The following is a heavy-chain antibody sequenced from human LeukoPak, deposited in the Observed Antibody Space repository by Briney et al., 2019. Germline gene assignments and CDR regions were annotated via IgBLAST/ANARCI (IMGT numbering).Heavy chain of an antibody. D-gene: IGHD5-18*01. J-gene: IGHJ4*02. Sequence: SETLSLTCTVSGASISSSSFYWGWIRQPPGKGLEWIGSIYYNGDTYYNSSLKSRLTISVDTSKNQFTLKLSSMTAADTALYYCARLRGYTSGNPGYWGQGSLVTVSS. CDR1: GASISSSSFY. CDR3: ARLRGYTSGNPGY. CDR2: IYYNGDT. V-gene: IGHV4-39*01.